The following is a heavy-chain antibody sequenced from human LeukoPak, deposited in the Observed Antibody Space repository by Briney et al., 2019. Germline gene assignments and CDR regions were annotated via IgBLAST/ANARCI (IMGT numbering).Heavy chain of an antibody. CDR3: ARVDSSNYYDSSGYYLPYFDY. D-gene: IGHD3-22*01. CDR2: IYHSGST. J-gene: IGHJ4*02. Sequence: SQTLSLTCTVSGGSISSGGYYWSWIRQHPGKGLEWIGYIYHSGSTYYNPSLKSRVTISVDTSKNQVSLKLSSVTAADTAVYYCARVDSSNYYDSSGYYLPYFDYWGQGTLVTVSS. CDR1: GGSISSGGYY. V-gene: IGHV4-31*03.